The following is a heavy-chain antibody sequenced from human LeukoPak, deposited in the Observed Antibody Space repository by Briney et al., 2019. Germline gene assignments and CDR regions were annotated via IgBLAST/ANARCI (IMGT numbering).Heavy chain of an antibody. D-gene: IGHD3-10*01. CDR3: ARTDYYGSGSYLLFDY. V-gene: IGHV5-51*01. CDR1: GYSFTSYW. CDR2: IYPGDSDT. J-gene: IGHJ4*02. Sequence: GESLKISCKGSGYSFTSYWIGWVRQMPGKGLEWMGIIYPGDSDTRYSPSFQGQVTISADKSISTAYLQWSSLKASDTAMYYCARTDYYGSGSYLLFDYWGQGTLVTVSS.